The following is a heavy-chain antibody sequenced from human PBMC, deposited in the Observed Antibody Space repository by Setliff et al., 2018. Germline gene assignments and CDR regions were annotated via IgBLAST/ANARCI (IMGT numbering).Heavy chain of an antibody. D-gene: IGHD3-16*01. Sequence: SETLSLTCTVSGGSISRMNYYWGWIRQSPGEGLEWIAGISYSGATFYNPSLERRVSISLDKSKNQFSLKLASVTAADTAIYYCVRDEAGHGLYNYFDPWGQGTLVTVSS. CDR1: GGSISRMNYY. CDR3: VRDEAGHGLYNYFDP. CDR2: ISYSGAT. V-gene: IGHV4-39*07. J-gene: IGHJ5*02.